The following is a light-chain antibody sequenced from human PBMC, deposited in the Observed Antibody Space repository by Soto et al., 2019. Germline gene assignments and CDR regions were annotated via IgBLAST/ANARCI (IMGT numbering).Light chain of an antibody. Sequence: QSALTQPASVSGSPGQSITISCTGTSSDVGGYNYVSWYQQHPGKAPKLMIYDVSNRPSGVSNRLSCSKSGNTASLTISGLQAEDEADYYCSSYTSSSTLDVVFGGGTKLTVL. J-gene: IGLJ2*01. V-gene: IGLV2-14*01. CDR2: DVS. CDR3: SSYTSSSTLDVV. CDR1: SSDVGGYNY.